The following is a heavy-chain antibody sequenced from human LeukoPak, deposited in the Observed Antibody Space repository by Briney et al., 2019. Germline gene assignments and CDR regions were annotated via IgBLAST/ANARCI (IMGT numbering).Heavy chain of an antibody. CDR1: GGSISSGGYY. J-gene: IGHJ6*02. CDR3: AWSLGELSASPYYYGMDV. V-gene: IGHV4-31*03. D-gene: IGHD3-16*02. CDR2: IYYSGST. Sequence: PSETLSLTCTVSGGSISSGGYYWSWIRQHPGKGLEWIGYIYYSGSTYYNPSLKSRVTISVDTSKNQFSLKLSSVTAANTAVYYCAWSLGELSASPYYYGMDVWGQGTTVTVSS.